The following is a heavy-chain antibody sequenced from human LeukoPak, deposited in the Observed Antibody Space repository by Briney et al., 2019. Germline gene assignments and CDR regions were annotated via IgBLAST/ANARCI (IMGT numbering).Heavy chain of an antibody. J-gene: IGHJ6*04. Sequence: APVKVSCKASGYTFTSYYIHSVRQSPGQGLGWMGIINPSGGSTSYAQKFQGRVTMTRDTSTSTVYMEVSSLRSEDTAVYYCARDRSGYYGSGSYYNVRYYYGMDVWGKGTTVTVSS. D-gene: IGHD3-10*01. CDR2: INPSGGST. CDR3: ARDRSGYYGSGSYYNVRYYYGMDV. V-gene: IGHV1-46*01. CDR1: GYTFTSYY.